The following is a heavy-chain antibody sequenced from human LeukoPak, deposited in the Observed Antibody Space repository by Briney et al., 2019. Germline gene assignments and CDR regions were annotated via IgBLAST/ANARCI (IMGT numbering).Heavy chain of an antibody. J-gene: IGHJ4*02. CDR3: ASDSSTSPFDY. D-gene: IGHD3-3*02. V-gene: IGHV3-9*01. Sequence: GGSLRLSCAASGFTFDDYAMHWVRQAPGKGLEWVSGISWNSGSIGYADSVKGRFTISRDNAKNSLYLQMNSLRAEDTAVYYCASDSSTSPFDYWGQGTLVTVSS. CDR2: ISWNSGSI. CDR1: GFTFDDYA.